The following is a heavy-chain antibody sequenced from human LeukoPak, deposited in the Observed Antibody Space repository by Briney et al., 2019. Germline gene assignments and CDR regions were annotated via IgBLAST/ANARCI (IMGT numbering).Heavy chain of an antibody. CDR3: ATWKLGQQSFDY. V-gene: IGHV3-30*04. CDR1: GFTFSSYA. D-gene: IGHD1-1*01. CDR2: ISYDGSNK. Sequence: AGGSLRLSCAASGFTFSSYAMHWVRQAPGKGLEWVAVISYDGSNKYYADSVKGRFTISRDNSKNTLYLQMNSLRAEDTAVYYCATWKLGQQSFDYWGQGTLVTVSS. J-gene: IGHJ4*02.